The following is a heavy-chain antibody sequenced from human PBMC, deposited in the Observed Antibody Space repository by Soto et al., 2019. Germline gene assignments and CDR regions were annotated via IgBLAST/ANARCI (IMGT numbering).Heavy chain of an antibody. V-gene: IGHV4-34*01. D-gene: IGHD6-19*01. CDR1: GGSFSGFS. CDR3: ARGLFSGDDYSSGWYCFDD. Sequence: QVQLQQWGAGLLKPSETLSLTCAVYGGSFSGFSWTWIRQSPGKGLAWIGKINHSGSTSYNPSPKCRVTISVETSKNPCSLEVSSVTASDSALYYCARGLFSGDDYSSGWYCFDDWGQGTLVTGSS. CDR2: INHSGST. J-gene: IGHJ4*02.